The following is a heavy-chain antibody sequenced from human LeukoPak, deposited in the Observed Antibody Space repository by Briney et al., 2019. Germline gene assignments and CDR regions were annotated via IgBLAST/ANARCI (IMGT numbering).Heavy chain of an antibody. D-gene: IGHD2/OR15-2a*01. J-gene: IGHJ4*02. CDR2: ISGRP. CDR3: AKALDYWYFDY. Sequence: GGSLRLSCAASGFTFSNYAMSWLRQAPGKGLEWVSAISGRPSYADSVKCRFTISSDNSKNTLYLQVHRLRAEDTAVYYCAKALDYWYFDYWGQGTLVTVSS. V-gene: IGHV3-23*01. CDR1: GFTFSNYA.